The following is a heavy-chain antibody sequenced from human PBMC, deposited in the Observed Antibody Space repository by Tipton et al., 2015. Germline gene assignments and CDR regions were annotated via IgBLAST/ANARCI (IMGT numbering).Heavy chain of an antibody. J-gene: IGHJ1*01. CDR2: IYYSGST. D-gene: IGHD3-22*01. CDR3: ARASIIQGYYHDSSRYYLFNS. Sequence: TLSLTCPVSGDSINRYYWSWIRQPPGKGLECIGYIYYSGSTNYNPSLRSRVAMSMDTSKNQFSLKLSSVIAADTAVYYCARASIIQGYYHDSSRYYLFNSWGQGTLVTVSS. CDR1: GDSINRYY. V-gene: IGHV4-59*01.